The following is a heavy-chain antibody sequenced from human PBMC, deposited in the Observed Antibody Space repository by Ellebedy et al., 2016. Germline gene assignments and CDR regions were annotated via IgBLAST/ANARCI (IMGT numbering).Heavy chain of an antibody. CDR1: TFTFSSYS. Sequence: GGSLRLSCAASTFTFSSYSMNWVRQAPGKGLEWVSSITSGSSSRHYAESVKGRFTISRDDAKNSLYLQMNSLRADDTAIYYCAKVLPFFDSSLYMGVWGKGTTVTVS. CDR3: AKVLPFFDSSLYMGV. V-gene: IGHV3-21*01. D-gene: IGHD3-22*01. J-gene: IGHJ6*03. CDR2: ITSGSSSR.